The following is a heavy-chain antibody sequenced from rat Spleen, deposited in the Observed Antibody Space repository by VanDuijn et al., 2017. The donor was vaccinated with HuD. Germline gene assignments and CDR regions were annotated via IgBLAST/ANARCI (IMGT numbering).Heavy chain of an antibody. Sequence: EVQLVESGGGLVQPGRSLKLSCTASGFTFSNYGMAWVRQAPTKGLEWVASITNSGGSTYYRDSVKGRFTISRDNAKSTLYLQMDSLRSEDTATYYCTRDTTDYFDYWGQGVMVTVSS. V-gene: IGHV5-27*01. CDR3: TRDTTDYFDY. D-gene: IGHD1-6*01. CDR1: GFTFSNYG. CDR2: ITNSGGST. J-gene: IGHJ2*01.